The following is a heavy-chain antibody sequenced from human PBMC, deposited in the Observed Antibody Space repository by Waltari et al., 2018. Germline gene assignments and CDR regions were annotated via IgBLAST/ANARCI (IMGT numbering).Heavy chain of an antibody. Sequence: QVQLVQSGAEVKEPGASVKVSCKASGYTFTRHYMHWVRQAPGQGLEWMGIINPSDDTKAYTQKFQGRGTITRDTSTNTFYMELSSLRSEDTAVYYCARAASTYCSTTSCPGDYWGQGTLVTVSS. D-gene: IGHD2-2*01. V-gene: IGHV1-46*01. CDR3: ARAASTYCSTTSCPGDY. CDR1: GYTFTRHY. CDR2: INPSDDTK. J-gene: IGHJ4*02.